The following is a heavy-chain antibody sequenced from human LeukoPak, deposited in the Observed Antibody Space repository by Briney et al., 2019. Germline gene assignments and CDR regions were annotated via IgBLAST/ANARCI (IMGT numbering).Heavy chain of an antibody. Sequence: ASVKVSCKASGGTFSSYAISWVRQAPGQGLEWMGRIIPILGIANYAQKFQGRVTITADKSTSTAYLQWSSLKASDTAMYYCARHVKVVAPAGYWGQGTLVTVSS. CDR1: GGTFSSYA. V-gene: IGHV1-69*04. J-gene: IGHJ4*02. CDR2: IIPILGIA. CDR3: ARHVKVVAPAGY. D-gene: IGHD2-15*01.